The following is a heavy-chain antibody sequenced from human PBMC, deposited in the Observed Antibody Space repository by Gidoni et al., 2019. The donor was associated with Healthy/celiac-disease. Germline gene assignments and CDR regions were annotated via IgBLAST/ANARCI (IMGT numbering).Heavy chain of an antibody. Sequence: QVQLQESGPGLVKPSQTLSLDCTVSGGSISRGSYYWGWIRQPAGKGLEWIGRIYTSGSTNYNPSLKSRVTISVDTSKNQFSLKLSSVTAADTSVYYCARDLGECIAPLQASDAFDIWGQGTMVTVSS. V-gene: IGHV4-61*02. J-gene: IGHJ3*02. D-gene: IGHD3-16*01. CDR2: IYTSGST. CDR1: GGSISRGSYY. CDR3: ARDLGECIAPLQASDAFDI.